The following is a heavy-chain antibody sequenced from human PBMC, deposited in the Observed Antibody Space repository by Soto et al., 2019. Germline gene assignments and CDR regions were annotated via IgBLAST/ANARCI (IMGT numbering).Heavy chain of an antibody. D-gene: IGHD2-2*01. V-gene: IGHV4-4*07. CDR2: IYTSGST. Sequence: PSETLSFTCTVSGGSISSHYWSWIRQPAGKGLEWIGRIYTSGSTNYNPSLKSRVTMSVDTSKNQFPLKLSSVTAADTAVYYCARACSSNSCYDVFDYWGQGTLVTVSS. J-gene: IGHJ4*02. CDR3: ARACSSNSCYDVFDY. CDR1: GGSISSHY.